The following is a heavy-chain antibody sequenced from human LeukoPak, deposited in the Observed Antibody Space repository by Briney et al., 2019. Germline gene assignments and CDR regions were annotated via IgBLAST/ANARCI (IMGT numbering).Heavy chain of an antibody. V-gene: IGHV1-69*04. CDR1: GYTFTSYG. D-gene: IGHD3-10*01. CDR2: IIPILGIA. Sequence: GASVKVSCKASGYTFTSYGISWVRQAPGQGLEWMGRIIPILGIANYAQKFQGRVTITADKSTSTAYMELSSLRSEDTAVYYCARPGSGSYYHYYYYYGMDVWGQGTTVTVSS. CDR3: ARPGSGSYYHYYYYYGMDV. J-gene: IGHJ6*02.